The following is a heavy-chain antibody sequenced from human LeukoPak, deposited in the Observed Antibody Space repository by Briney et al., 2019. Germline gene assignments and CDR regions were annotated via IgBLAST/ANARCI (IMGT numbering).Heavy chain of an antibody. CDR1: GGSISSYY. CDR3: ARPIYGGNSLWFDP. J-gene: IGHJ5*02. CDR2: IYYSGST. V-gene: IGHV4-59*01. D-gene: IGHD4-23*01. Sequence: PSETLSLTCAVSGGSISSYYWSWIRQAPGKGLEWIGYIYYSGSTNYNPSLKSRVTISVDTSKNQFSLKLSSVTAADTAVYYCARPIYGGNSLWFDPWGQGTLVTVSS.